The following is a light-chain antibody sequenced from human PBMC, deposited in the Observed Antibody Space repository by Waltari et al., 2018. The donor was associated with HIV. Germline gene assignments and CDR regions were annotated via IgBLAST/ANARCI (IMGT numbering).Light chain of an antibody. J-gene: IGLJ2*01. Sequence: YQLTPPPSASVSPAQTPSIPCPGSTPGDKYASRYHQKAGRSPVLVIYEDNKRPSGIPERFSGSNSGSTATLTITGTQAMDEGDYYCQAWDSSTARGVFGGGTNLTVL. CDR3: QAWDSSTARGV. CDR1: TPGDKY. CDR2: EDN. V-gene: IGLV3-1*01.